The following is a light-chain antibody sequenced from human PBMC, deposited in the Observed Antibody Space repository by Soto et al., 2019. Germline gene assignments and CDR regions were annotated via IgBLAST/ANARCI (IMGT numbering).Light chain of an antibody. CDR1: SSDVGDYNS. V-gene: IGLV2-14*01. J-gene: IGLJ1*01. CDR2: EVT. Sequence: QSVLTQPASVSGSRGQSITISCTGTSSDVGDYNSVSWYQQHPGKAPKLIIYEVTIRPSGVSNRFSGSKSGNTASLTISGLQAEDEADYYCTSYRITNICVFGTGTKVTVL. CDR3: TSYRITNICV.